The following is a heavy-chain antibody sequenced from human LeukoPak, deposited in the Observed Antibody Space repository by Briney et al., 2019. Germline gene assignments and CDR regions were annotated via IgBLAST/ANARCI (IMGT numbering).Heavy chain of an antibody. D-gene: IGHD3-10*01. CDR3: ARGAGTYYFDY. J-gene: IGHJ4*02. V-gene: IGHV1-69*05. Sequence: SVKVSCKASGYTFTGYYMHWVRQAPGQGLEWMGGIIPIFGTANYAQKFQGRVTITTDESTSTAYMELSSLRSEDTAVYYCARGAGTYYFDYWGQGTLVTVSS. CDR1: GYTFTGYY. CDR2: IIPIFGTA.